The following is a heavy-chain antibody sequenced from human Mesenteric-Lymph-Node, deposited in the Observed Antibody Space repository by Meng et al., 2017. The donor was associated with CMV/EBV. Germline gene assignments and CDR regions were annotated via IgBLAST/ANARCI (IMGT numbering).Heavy chain of an antibody. CDR2: VDSGTPNT. CDR3: AKHPSSGSYYNYVEY. J-gene: IGHJ4*02. Sequence: GESLKISCAASGFTFSSYSMSWVRQAPGKGLEWLSVVDSGTPNTYYADSVKGRFTISRDDSENTLFLQIHSLRADDTAIYYCAKHPSSGSYYNYVEYWGQGTLVTVSS. CDR1: GFTFSSYS. V-gene: IGHV3-23*03. D-gene: IGHD1-26*01.